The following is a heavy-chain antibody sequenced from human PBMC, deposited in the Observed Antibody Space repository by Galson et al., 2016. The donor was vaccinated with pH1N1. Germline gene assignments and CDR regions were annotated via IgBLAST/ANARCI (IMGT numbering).Heavy chain of an antibody. CDR1: GYTFTDYY. CDR2: INPNSDVT. D-gene: IGHD1-26*01. J-gene: IGHJ4*02. V-gene: IGHV1-2*02. Sequence: SVKVSCKASGYTFTDYYIHWVRQAPGKGLEWMGWINPNSDVTKYAQKFQDRVTMTRDTSIYTAYMELSGLTSDDTAVYYCARDSKGGIPFHYWGQGTLVTLSS. CDR3: ARDSKGGIPFHY.